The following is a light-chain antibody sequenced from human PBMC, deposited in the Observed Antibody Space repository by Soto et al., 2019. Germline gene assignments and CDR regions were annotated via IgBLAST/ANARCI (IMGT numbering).Light chain of an antibody. CDR3: QQRSNLPWT. CDR2: DAS. CDR1: QRVSIY. V-gene: IGKV3-11*01. Sequence: EIVLTQSPATLSLSPGERATLSCRASQRVSIYLAWYQQKLGQAPRLLIYDASNRATGIPARFSGSGSGTDFTLTVSSLEPEDSAVYYCQQRSNLPWTFGQGTKV. J-gene: IGKJ1*01.